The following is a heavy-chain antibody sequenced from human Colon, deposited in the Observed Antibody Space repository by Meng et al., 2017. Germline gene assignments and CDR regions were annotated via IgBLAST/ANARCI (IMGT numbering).Heavy chain of an antibody. D-gene: IGHD3/OR15-3a*01. J-gene: IGHJ4*02. CDR2: FFHTGRT. Sequence: QVQLQESGPGLVKPSGTLSLTCAVSGGSISSNWWSWVRQSPGKGLEWIGEFFHTGRTNYDPSLKSRVTISVDKSNNQFSLKLTSVTAADTAVYYCARHISILGQRGFDYWGQGTLVTVSS. CDR1: GGSISSNW. V-gene: IGHV4-4*02. CDR3: ARHISILGQRGFDY.